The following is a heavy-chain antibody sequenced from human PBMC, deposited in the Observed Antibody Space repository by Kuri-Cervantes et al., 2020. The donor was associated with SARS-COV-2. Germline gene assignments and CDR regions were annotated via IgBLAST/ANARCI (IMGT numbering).Heavy chain of an antibody. Sequence: GESLKISCPASGFTFSSYAMHWVRQAPGKGLEWMAVISYDGSNKYYADSVKGRFTISRDNSKNTLYLQMNSLRAEDTAVYYCARDPQRYFDWLLSYYYYGMDVWGQGTTVTVSS. CDR3: ARDPQRYFDWLLSYYYYGMDV. D-gene: IGHD3-9*01. J-gene: IGHJ6*02. CDR2: ISYDGSNK. V-gene: IGHV3-30-3*01. CDR1: GFTFSSYA.